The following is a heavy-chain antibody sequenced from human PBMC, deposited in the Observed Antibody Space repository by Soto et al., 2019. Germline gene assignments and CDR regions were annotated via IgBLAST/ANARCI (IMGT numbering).Heavy chain of an antibody. CDR3: AKDLEASAGTGHHYSYGMDV. CDR1: GFTFSSCA. D-gene: IGHD6-13*01. Sequence: GGSLRLSCAASGFTFSSCAMSWVRQAPGKGLEWVSGISGNGGSTYHADSVKGRFTIPRDNSKNTLYLQMNSLRAEDTAVYYCAKDLEASAGTGHHYSYGMDVWGQGTTVSGSS. J-gene: IGHJ6*01. CDR2: ISGNGGST. V-gene: IGHV3-23*01.